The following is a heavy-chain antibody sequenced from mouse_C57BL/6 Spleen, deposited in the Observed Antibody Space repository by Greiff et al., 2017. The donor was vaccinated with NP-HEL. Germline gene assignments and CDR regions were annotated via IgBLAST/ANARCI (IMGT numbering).Heavy chain of an antibody. Sequence: VQLQQPGAELVRPGTSVKLSCTASGYTFTSYWMHWVQQRPGQGLEWIGVIDPSDSYTNYNQKFTGTATLTVDTSSSTAYMQLSSLTSEDSAVYYCGSFYYGSSYVFAYWGQGTLVTVSA. CDR2: IDPSDSYT. V-gene: IGHV1-59*01. D-gene: IGHD1-1*01. J-gene: IGHJ3*01. CDR3: GSFYYGSSYVFAY. CDR1: GYTFTSYW.